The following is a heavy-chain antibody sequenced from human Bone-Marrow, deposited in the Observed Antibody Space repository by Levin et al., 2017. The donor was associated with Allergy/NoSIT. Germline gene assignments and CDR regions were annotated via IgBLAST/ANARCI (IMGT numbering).Heavy chain of an antibody. CDR1: GFTFRNFA. CDR2: SSGRGENT. J-gene: IGHJ2*01. CDR3: AKDSTMEITRDWYFDF. D-gene: IGHD2-8*01. V-gene: IGHV3-23*01. Sequence: PGESLKISCAASGFTFRNFAMSWVRQAPGKGLEWVSGSSGRGENTYYSGSVKGRFTISRDNSKNTVSLQMTGLRAEDTAVYYCAKDSTMEITRDWYFDFWGRGTLVTVSS.